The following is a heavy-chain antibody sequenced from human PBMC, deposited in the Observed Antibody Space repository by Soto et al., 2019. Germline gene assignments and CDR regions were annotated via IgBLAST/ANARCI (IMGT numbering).Heavy chain of an antibody. V-gene: IGHV4-59*01. CDR1: GGAISSYY. J-gene: IGHJ6*02. D-gene: IGHD6-13*01. CDR3: ARGGGVYGMDV. Sequence: LSLTWTVSGGAISSYYLSCIRQPPVKGLEWIGYIYYSGSTNYNPSLKSRVTISVDTSKNQFSLKLSSVTAADTAVYYCARGGGVYGMDVWGQGTTVTVSS. CDR2: IYYSGST.